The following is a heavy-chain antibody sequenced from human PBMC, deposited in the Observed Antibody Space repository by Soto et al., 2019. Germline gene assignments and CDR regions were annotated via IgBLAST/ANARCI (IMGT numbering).Heavy chain of an antibody. Sequence: QVQLQESGPGLVKPSQTLSLICTVSGGSISNGIYYWSWIRHHPGKGLEWIGNIDYVGTTSYNPSLKSRVTISIDRSKNQFSLTLNSVTAADTAVYYCAKNETTRPWFNPWGQGTLVTVSS. J-gene: IGHJ5*02. CDR1: GGSISNGIYY. CDR2: IDYVGTT. CDR3: AKNETTRPWFNP. V-gene: IGHV4-31*03. D-gene: IGHD1-1*01.